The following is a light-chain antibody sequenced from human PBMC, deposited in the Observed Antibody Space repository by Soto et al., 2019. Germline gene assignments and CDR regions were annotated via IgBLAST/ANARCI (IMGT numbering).Light chain of an antibody. J-gene: IGKJ2*01. V-gene: IGKV3-20*01. CDR3: QQYGTSPHT. CDR2: GAS. Sequence: EIVLTQSPGTLSLSPGERATLSCRASQSVNSNYLAWYQQKPGQVPRPLIYGASIRAAGVPDRLSGSGSGTDFTLTNSRLDPEDYAVYYCQQYGTSPHTFGQGTMLEIK. CDR1: QSVNSNY.